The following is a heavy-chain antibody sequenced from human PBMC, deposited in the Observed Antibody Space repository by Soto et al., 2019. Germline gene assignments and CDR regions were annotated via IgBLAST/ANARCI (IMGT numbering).Heavy chain of an antibody. J-gene: IGHJ4*02. CDR3: AKERYCTSTSCLYYFDY. CDR2: ISGRGGST. D-gene: IGHD2-2*01. CDR1: GFAFTSYA. V-gene: IGHV3-23*01. Sequence: GGSLRLSCAASGFAFTSYAMSWVRQAPGKGLEWVSAISGRGGSTYYADSVEGRFTISRENSKNTLYLQMNSLRAEDTAVYYCAKERYCTSTSCLYYFDYWGQGTPVTVSS.